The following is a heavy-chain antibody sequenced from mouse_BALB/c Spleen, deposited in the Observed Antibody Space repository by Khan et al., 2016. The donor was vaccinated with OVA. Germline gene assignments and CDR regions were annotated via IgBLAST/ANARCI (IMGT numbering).Heavy chain of an antibody. D-gene: IGHD2-4*01. CDR1: GFSLSTSGLG. J-gene: IGHJ4*01. Sequence: QVQLKQSGPGILQPSQTLSLTCSFPGFSLSTSGLGVGWIRQPSGKGLEWLAHIWWDDVERYNPALKSRLTISKDTSSSQVSLKIARLDTAKTATYYCVRIETYDCGYAMDYWGQGTSVTVSS. V-gene: IGHV8-8*01. CDR3: VRIETYDCGYAMDY. CDR2: IWWDDVE.